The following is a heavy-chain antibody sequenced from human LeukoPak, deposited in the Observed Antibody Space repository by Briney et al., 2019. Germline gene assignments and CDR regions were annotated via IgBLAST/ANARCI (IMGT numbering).Heavy chain of an antibody. CDR3: ARVRVRGFYGMDV. CDR2: INHSGST. Sequence: SETLSLTCAAYGLSFSGYYWSWIRQPPGKGLEWIGEINHSGSTNYNPSLKSRVTISVDTFKNQFSRKLGSGTAADTAVYYCARVRVRGFYGMDVWGKGTTVTVS. CDR1: GLSFSGYY. D-gene: IGHD3-10*01. V-gene: IGHV4-34*01. J-gene: IGHJ6*04.